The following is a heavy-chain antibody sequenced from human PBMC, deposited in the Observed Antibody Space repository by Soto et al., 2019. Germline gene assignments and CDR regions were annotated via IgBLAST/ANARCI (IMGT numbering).Heavy chain of an antibody. J-gene: IGHJ2*01. Sequence: QVQLVQSGAEVKKPGSSVKVSCKASGGTFSSYTISWVRQAPGQGLEWMGRIIPILGIANYAQKFRGRVTITADKSTSTAYMELSSLRSEDTAVYYCAREGLRWRNWYFDLWGRGTLVTVFS. CDR1: GGTFSSYT. CDR3: AREGLRWRNWYFDL. V-gene: IGHV1-69*08. D-gene: IGHD4-17*01. CDR2: IIPILGIA.